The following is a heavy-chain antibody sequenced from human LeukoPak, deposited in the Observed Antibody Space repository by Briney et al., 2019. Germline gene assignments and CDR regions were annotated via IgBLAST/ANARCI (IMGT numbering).Heavy chain of an antibody. Sequence: PGGSLRLSCAASGFTFSSYGMSWVRQAPGKGLEWVSAISGSGGSTYYADSVKGRFTISRDNSKNTLYLQMNSLRAEDTAVYYCAKFGGDSSGYYYPTFFDYWGQGTLVTVSS. CDR2: ISGSGGST. J-gene: IGHJ4*02. V-gene: IGHV3-23*01. D-gene: IGHD3-22*01. CDR3: AKFGGDSSGYYYPTFFDY. CDR1: GFTFSSYG.